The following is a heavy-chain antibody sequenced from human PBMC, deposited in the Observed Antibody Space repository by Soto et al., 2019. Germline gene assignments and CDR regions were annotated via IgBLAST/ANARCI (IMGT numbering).Heavy chain of an antibody. CDR1: GFTFSSYS. J-gene: IGHJ4*02. V-gene: IGHV3-21*01. CDR3: ARDAMVRGVSHDY. Sequence: GGSLRLSCAASGFTFSSYSMNWVRQAPGKGLEWVSSISSSSSYIYYADSVKGRFTISRDNAKNSLYLQMNSLRAEDTAVYYCARDAMVRGVSHDYWGQGTLVTVSS. CDR2: ISSSSSYI. D-gene: IGHD3-10*01.